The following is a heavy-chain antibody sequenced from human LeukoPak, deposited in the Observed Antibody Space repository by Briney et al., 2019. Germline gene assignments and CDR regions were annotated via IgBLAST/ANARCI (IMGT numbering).Heavy chain of an antibody. CDR2: IYYSGST. V-gene: IGHV4-39*01. CDR1: GGSISSSSYY. CDR3: ASPLVVMSGPIDY. Sequence: SETLSLTCTVSGGSISSSSYYWGWIRQPPGKGLEWIGSIYYSGSTYYNPSLKGRVTISVDTSKNQFSLKLSSVTAADTAVYYCASPLVVMSGPIDYWGQGTLVTVSS. J-gene: IGHJ4*02. D-gene: IGHD3-22*01.